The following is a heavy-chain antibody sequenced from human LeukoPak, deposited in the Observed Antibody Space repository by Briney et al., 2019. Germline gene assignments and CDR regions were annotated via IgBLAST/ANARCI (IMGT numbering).Heavy chain of an antibody. V-gene: IGHV3-21*01. CDR3: AREYSGYVP. CDR1: GFNFSSYS. Sequence: GGSLRLSCAASGFNFSSYSMNWVRQAPGKGLEWVSSISSSSSFRYYADSVKGRFTISRDNAKNSLYLQMNSLRAEDTAVYYCAREYSGYVPWGQGTLVTVSS. J-gene: IGHJ5*02. CDR2: ISSSSSFR. D-gene: IGHD5-12*01.